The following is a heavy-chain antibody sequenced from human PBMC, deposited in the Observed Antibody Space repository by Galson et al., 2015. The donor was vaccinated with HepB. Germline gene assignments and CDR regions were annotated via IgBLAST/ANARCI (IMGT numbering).Heavy chain of an antibody. Sequence: SLRLSCAASGFTFSDYYMSWIRQAPGKGLEWISYISSSSSYTNYADSVKGRFTISRDNAKNSLYLQMNSLRAEDTAVYYCARDLLLGLGDAFDIWGQGTMVTVSS. CDR2: ISSSSSYT. D-gene: IGHD2-15*01. J-gene: IGHJ3*02. V-gene: IGHV3-11*05. CDR1: GFTFSDYY. CDR3: ARDLLLGLGDAFDI.